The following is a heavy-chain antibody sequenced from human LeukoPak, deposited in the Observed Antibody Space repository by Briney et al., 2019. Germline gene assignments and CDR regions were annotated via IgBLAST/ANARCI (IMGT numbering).Heavy chain of an antibody. CDR2: IRYDGSNK. J-gene: IGHJ6*03. CDR3: AKGGAGTWGYHYYYMDV. CDR1: GFTFSSYG. D-gene: IGHD1-1*01. Sequence: PGGSLRLSCAASGFTFSSYGMHWIRQAPGKGLEWVAFIRYDGSNKYYADSVKGRFTISRDNSKNTLYLQMNGLRAEDTAVYYCAKGGAGTWGYHYYYMDVWGKGTTVTVSS. V-gene: IGHV3-30*02.